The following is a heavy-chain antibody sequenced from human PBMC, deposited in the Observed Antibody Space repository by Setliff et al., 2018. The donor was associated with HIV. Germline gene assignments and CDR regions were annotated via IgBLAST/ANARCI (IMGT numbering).Heavy chain of an antibody. CDR3: AGSVIGYYYYGMDV. CDR1: GFTFSSYA. Sequence: GGSLRLSCAASGFTFSSYAMHWVRQAPGKGLEWVAVISYDGSNKYYADSVKGRFTISRDNSKNTLYLQMNSLGAEDTAVYYCAGSVIGYYYYGMDVWGQGTLVTVSS. J-gene: IGHJ6*02. CDR2: ISYDGSNK. V-gene: IGHV3-30*01. D-gene: IGHD3-10*01.